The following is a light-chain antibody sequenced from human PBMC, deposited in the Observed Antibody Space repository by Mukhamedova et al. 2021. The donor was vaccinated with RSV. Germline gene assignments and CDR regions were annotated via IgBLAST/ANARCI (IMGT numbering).Light chain of an antibody. CDR2: AAS. Sequence: VTITCRASQTVGSHLNWYQQKPGKPPKLLIYAASILQSGVPARFSGSGSGTELSLTISSLQPEDFATYFCQQSYTAPWTFGQGT. CDR3: QQSYTAPWT. J-gene: IGKJ1*01. CDR1: QTVGSH. V-gene: IGKV1-39*01.